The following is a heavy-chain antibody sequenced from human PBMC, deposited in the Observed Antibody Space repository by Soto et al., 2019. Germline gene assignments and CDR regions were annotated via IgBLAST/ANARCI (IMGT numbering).Heavy chain of an antibody. CDR1: GFSLTSPGMC. D-gene: IGHD1-20*01. J-gene: IGHJ6*02. CDR3: ARSIRGPRRFNGMDV. CDR2: IERDDDDK. V-gene: IGHV2-70*13. Sequence: ESGPTLVNPTETLTLTCTFSGFSLTSPGMCVSWIRQSPGKALEWLALIERDDDDKYYSTSLKTRLTISKDTRENQVVLTMANMEPADTATYYCARSIRGPRRFNGMDVWGQGTTVTVSS.